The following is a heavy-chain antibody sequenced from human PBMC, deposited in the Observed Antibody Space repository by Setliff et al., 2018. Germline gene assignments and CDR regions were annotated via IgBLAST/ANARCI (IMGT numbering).Heavy chain of an antibody. CDR3: ARDYYGSGRAFDI. CDR1: GFTFSSYS. CDR2: ISSSSSTI. D-gene: IGHD3-10*01. J-gene: IGHJ3*02. Sequence: GGSLRLSCAASGFTFSSYSMNWVRQAPGKGLEWVSYISSSSSTIYYADSVKGRFTISRDNAKNSLYLQMNSLRAEDTAVYYCARDYYGSGRAFDIWGQGTMVTVSS. V-gene: IGHV3-48*04.